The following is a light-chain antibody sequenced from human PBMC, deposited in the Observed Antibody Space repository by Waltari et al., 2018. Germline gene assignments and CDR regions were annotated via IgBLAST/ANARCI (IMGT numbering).Light chain of an antibody. CDR2: EVT. CDR3: CSYAGSTTFPYV. CDR1: SSDVGRYNL. V-gene: IGLV2-23*02. Sequence: HSALAQPASVSGSPGQSITISCTGTSSDVGRYNLVSWYQQHLGKAPKVIIYEVTERPSGFSNRFSGSKSGNTASLTISGLQAEDEADYYCCSYAGSTTFPYVFGSGTKVTVL. J-gene: IGLJ1*01.